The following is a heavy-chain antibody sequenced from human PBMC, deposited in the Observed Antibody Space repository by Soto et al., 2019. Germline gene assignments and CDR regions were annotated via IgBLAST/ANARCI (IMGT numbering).Heavy chain of an antibody. CDR2: MNEDGGTT. CDR1: GFTFSSYW. D-gene: IGHD1-1*01. V-gene: IGHV3-74*02. J-gene: IGHJ3*01. CDR3: ATWHEREHAYDV. Sequence: EVQLVESGGGLVRPGGSLRLSCAASGFTFSSYWMHWVRQAPGKGLVWVSRMNEDGGTTDYADSVKGRFTISRDNAKNTLYLQMNDLRPDDTAVYYCATWHEREHAYDVWGQGTTVTVSS.